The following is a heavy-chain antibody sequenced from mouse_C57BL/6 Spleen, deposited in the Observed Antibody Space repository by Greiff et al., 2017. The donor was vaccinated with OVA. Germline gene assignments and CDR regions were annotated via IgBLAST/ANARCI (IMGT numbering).Heavy chain of an antibody. V-gene: IGHV1-52*01. D-gene: IGHD2-12*01. CDR3: AREQYDGYYYAMDY. J-gene: IGHJ4*01. Sequence: QVQLQQPGAELVRPGSSVKLSCKASGYTFTSYWMHWVKQRPIQGLEWIGNIDPSDSETHYNQKFKDKATLTVDKSSSTAYMQLSSLTSEDSAVEYCAREQYDGYYYAMDYWGQGTSVTVSS. CDR2: IDPSDSET. CDR1: GYTFTSYW.